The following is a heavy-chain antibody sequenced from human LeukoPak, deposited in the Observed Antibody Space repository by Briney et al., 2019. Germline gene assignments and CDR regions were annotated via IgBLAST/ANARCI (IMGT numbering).Heavy chain of an antibody. Sequence: GGSLRLSCAASGFTVSSNYMSWVRQAPGKGLEWVSVIYSGGSTYHADSVKGRFTISRDNSKNTLYLQMNSLRAEDTAVYYCASSGGDSSGYYYFQHWGQGTLVTVSS. V-gene: IGHV3-53*01. CDR3: ASSGGDSSGYYYFQH. CDR2: IYSGGST. CDR1: GFTVSSNY. D-gene: IGHD3-22*01. J-gene: IGHJ1*01.